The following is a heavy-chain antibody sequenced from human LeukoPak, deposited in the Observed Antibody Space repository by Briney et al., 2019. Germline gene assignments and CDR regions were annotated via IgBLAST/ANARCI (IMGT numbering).Heavy chain of an antibody. J-gene: IGHJ6*03. D-gene: IGHD3-10*01. CDR2: IGTAGDT. CDR3: ARVGGWVGDYYYYYMDV. CDR1: GFTFSSHD. V-gene: IGHV3-13*01. Sequence: PGGSLRLSCAASGFTFSSHDMHWVRHATGKGLEWVSAIGTAGDTYYPGSVKGRFTISRENAKNSLYLEMNSLRAGDTAVYYCARVGGWVGDYYYYYMDVWGKGTTVTVSS.